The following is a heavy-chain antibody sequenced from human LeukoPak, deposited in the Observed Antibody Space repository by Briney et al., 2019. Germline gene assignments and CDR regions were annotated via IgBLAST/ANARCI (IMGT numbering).Heavy chain of an antibody. CDR2: IYPGDSDT. CDR1: GYSFTTYW. CDR3: ARGRDLFCTTTSCYPSWFDP. J-gene: IGHJ5*02. D-gene: IGHD2-2*01. V-gene: IGHV5-51*01. Sequence: PGESLKISCKGSGYSFTTYWIGWVRQMPGEGLEWMGIIYPGDSDTRYSPSFQGQVTISADKSISTAYLQWGSLKASDTAMYCCARGRDLFCTTTSCYPSWFDPWGQGTLVTVSS.